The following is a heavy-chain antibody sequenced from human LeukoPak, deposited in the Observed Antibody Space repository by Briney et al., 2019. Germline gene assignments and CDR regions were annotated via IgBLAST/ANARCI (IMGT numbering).Heavy chain of an antibody. CDR2: INQDGSEK. CDR1: GFTFSSYW. J-gene: IGHJ4*02. V-gene: IGHV3-7*03. D-gene: IGHD3-22*01. CDR3: ARAEDSSGYYAGGFDY. Sequence: GGSLRLSCAASGFTFSSYWMSWVRQAPGKGLEWVANINQDGSEKYYVDSVKGRFTISRDNAKNSLYLQMNSLRAEDTALYHCARAEDSSGYYAGGFDYWGQGTLVTVSS.